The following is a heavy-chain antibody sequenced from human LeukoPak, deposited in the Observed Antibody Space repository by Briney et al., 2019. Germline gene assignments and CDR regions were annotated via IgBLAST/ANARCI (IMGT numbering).Heavy chain of an antibody. Sequence: GRSLRLSCAASGFTFSSYGMHWVRQAPGKGLEWVAVISYDGSNKYYADSVKGRFTISRDNSKNTLYLQMNSLRAEDTAVYYCAREAYCSGGSCYSGRAFDIWGQGTRVTVSS. CDR3: AREAYCSGGSCYSGRAFDI. CDR2: ISYDGSNK. D-gene: IGHD2-15*01. CDR1: GFTFSSYG. J-gene: IGHJ3*02. V-gene: IGHV3-30*03.